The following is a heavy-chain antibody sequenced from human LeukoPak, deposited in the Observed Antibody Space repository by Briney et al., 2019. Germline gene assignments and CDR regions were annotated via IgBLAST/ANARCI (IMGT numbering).Heavy chain of an antibody. CDR2: IYHSGST. CDR3: ARDKDYYYMDV. Sequence: SGTLSLTCAVSGYSISSGYYWGWIRQPPGKGLEWIGSIYHSGSTYYNPSLKSRVTISVDTSKNQFSLKLSSVTAADTAVYYCARDKDYYYMDVWGKGTTVTVSS. J-gene: IGHJ6*03. CDR1: GYSISSGYY. V-gene: IGHV4-38-2*02.